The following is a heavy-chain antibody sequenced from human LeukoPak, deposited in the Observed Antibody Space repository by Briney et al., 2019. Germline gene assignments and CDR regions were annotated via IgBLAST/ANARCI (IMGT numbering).Heavy chain of an antibody. J-gene: IGHJ5*01. CDR3: ATDGMVRGPDAWFDS. Sequence: ASETLSLTCNVAGGSISSGRYYWSWIRQPAGKGLEWIGRIYTRGSTNYNPSLKSRVTMSVDTSKNQFSLKLSSVTAADTAVYYCATDGMVRGPDAWFDSWGQGTLVTVSS. CDR2: IYTRGST. CDR1: GGSISSGRYY. V-gene: IGHV4-61*02. D-gene: IGHD3-10*01.